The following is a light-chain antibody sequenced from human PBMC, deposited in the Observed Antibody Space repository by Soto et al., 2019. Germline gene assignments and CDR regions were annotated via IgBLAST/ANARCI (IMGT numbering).Light chain of an antibody. CDR2: GAS. CDR1: QSVSSN. Sequence: EIVLTQSPGTLSLSRGERATLSCRASQSVSSNLVWYQQKPGQAPRILIYGASSRATGIPVRFSGSGSGTEFTLTISRLQSEDFAVYYCQQYYTWPLTFGQGTRLEIK. J-gene: IGKJ5*01. CDR3: QQYYTWPLT. V-gene: IGKV3-15*01.